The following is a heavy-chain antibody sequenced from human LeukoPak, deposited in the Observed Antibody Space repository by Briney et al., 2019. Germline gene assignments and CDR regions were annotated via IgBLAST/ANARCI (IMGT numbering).Heavy chain of an antibody. J-gene: IGHJ5*02. V-gene: IGHV3-11*01. Sequence: GGSLRLSCAASGFTFSDYYMSWIRQAPGKGLEWASYISSSGSTIYYADSVKGRFTISRDNAKNSLYLQMNSLRAEDTAVDYCVRDRDSSGWYEGGNWFDPWGQGTLVTVSS. CDR1: GFTFSDYY. D-gene: IGHD6-19*01. CDR3: VRDRDSSGWYEGGNWFDP. CDR2: ISSSGSTI.